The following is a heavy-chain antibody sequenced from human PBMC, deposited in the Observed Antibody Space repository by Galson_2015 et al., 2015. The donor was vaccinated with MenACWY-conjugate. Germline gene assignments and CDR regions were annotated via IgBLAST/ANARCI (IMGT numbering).Heavy chain of an antibody. CDR1: GFTFSRYW. CDR2: INSDGSAA. D-gene: IGHD2-2*01. CDR3: ATYCSSPSCYANGAY. Sequence: SLRLSCAASGFTFSRYWMHWVRQSPGKGLVWVSRINSDGSAADYADSVKGRFTISRDNAKNTLYLQMNSLRAEDTAVYYCATYCSSPSCYANGAYWGQGTPVTVSS. V-gene: IGHV3-74*01. J-gene: IGHJ4*02.